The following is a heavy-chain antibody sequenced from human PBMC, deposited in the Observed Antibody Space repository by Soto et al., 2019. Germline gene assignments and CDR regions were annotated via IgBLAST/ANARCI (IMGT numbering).Heavy chain of an antibody. J-gene: IGHJ4*02. CDR2: FDPEDGET. D-gene: IGHD2-2*03. CDR1: GYTLTELS. CDR3: ARMDWHPRALDY. Sequence: ASVKVSCKVSGYTLTELSMHWVRQAPGKGLEWMGGFDPEDGETIYAQKFQGRVTMTEDTSTDTAYMELSSLRSEDTAVYYCARMDWHPRALDYWGQGTLVTVSS. V-gene: IGHV1-24*01.